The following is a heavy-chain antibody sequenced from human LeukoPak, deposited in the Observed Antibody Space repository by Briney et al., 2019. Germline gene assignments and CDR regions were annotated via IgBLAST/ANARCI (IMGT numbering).Heavy chain of an antibody. CDR2: IIPIFGKA. J-gene: IGHJ5*02. CDR3: ARVAGGRYCSSTSCYMRGWFDP. V-gene: IGHV1-69*13. Sequence: SVKVSCKASRGTFSSYAISWVRQAPGQGLEWMGGIIPIFGKANYAQKFQGRVTITADESTSTAYMELSSLRSEDTAVHYCARVAGGRYCSSTSCYMRGWFDPWGQGTLVTVSS. D-gene: IGHD2-2*02. CDR1: RGTFSSYA.